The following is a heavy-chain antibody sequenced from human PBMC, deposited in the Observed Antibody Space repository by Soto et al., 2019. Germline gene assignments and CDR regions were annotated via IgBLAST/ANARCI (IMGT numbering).Heavy chain of an antibody. CDR3: ARVGLRGYSYGYGTFDY. V-gene: IGHV4-31*03. J-gene: IGHJ4*02. D-gene: IGHD5-18*01. Sequence: PSETLSLTCTVSGGSISSGGYYWSWIRQHPGKGLEWIGYIYYSGSTYYNPSLKSRVTISVDTSKNQFSLKLSSVTAADTAVYYCARVGLRGYSYGYGTFDYWGQGTLVTVSS. CDR2: IYYSGST. CDR1: GGSISSGGYY.